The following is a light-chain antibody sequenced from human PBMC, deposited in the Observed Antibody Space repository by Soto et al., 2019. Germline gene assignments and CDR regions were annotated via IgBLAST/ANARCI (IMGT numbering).Light chain of an antibody. CDR3: QQYGSSPRVT. J-gene: IGKJ4*01. Sequence: EIVLTQSPGTLSLSPGERATLSCRASQSVSDNYLGWYQQKPGQAPRLLIYGASSRATGIPDRFCGSGSGTDFTLTISRLEPEDFAVYYCQQYGSSPRVTFGGGTKVEIK. V-gene: IGKV3-20*01. CDR2: GAS. CDR1: QSVSDNY.